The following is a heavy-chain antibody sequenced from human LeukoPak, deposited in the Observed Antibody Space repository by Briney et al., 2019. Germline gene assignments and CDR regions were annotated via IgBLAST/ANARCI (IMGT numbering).Heavy chain of an antibody. CDR2: INSDGSST. CDR3: ARSWGLRWYFDY. V-gene: IGHV3-74*01. Sequence: PGGSLRLSCAASGFTFRNYWMHWVRHAPGKGLVWVSRINSDGSSTSYADSVKGRFTISGDNAKNTLFLQMNSLRDEDTAVYYCARSWGLRWYFDYWGQGILVTVSS. J-gene: IGHJ4*02. D-gene: IGHD4-23*01. CDR1: GFTFRNYW.